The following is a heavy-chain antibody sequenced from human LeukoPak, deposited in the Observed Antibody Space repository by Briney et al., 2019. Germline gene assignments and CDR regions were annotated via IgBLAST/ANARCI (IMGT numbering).Heavy chain of an antibody. J-gene: IGHJ4*02. Sequence: PGGSLRLSCAASGFTFTDYYMSWLRQAPGKGLEWVSSISRGGNSIYYTDSVKGRFTISRDNAKKSMYLQMNSLRVEDTAIYYCARDQYLDYRGQGTLLTVSS. CDR2: ISRGGNSI. D-gene: IGHD4-11*01. CDR3: ARDQYLDY. V-gene: IGHV3-11*01. CDR1: GFTFTDYY.